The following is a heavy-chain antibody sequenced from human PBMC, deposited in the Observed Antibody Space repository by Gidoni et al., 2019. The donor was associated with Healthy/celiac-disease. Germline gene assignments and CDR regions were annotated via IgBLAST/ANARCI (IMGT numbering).Heavy chain of an antibody. Sequence: EVQLVESGGGLVQPGGSLKLSCSASGFTFSGSASPWVRQASGKGLGGVGRIRSKANSYATAYAASVKGRFTISRDDSKNTAYLQMNSLKTEDTAVYYCTRPYCIAAAGTCYYGMDVWGQGTTVTVSS. J-gene: IGHJ6*02. CDR2: IRSKANSYAT. D-gene: IGHD6-13*01. CDR1: GFTFSGSA. V-gene: IGHV3-73*02. CDR3: TRPYCIAAAGTCYYGMDV.